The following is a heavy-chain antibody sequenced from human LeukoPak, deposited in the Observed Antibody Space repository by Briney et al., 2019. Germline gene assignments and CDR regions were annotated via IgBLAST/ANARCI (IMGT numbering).Heavy chain of an antibody. V-gene: IGHV1-8*01. D-gene: IGHD2-2*01. J-gene: IGHJ5*02. CDR3: AREFLPAANCFDP. CDR2: MNPNSGNT. CDR1: GYTFTSYD. Sequence: ASVKVSCKASGYTFTSYDINWVRQATGQGLEWMGWMNPNSGNTGYAQKFQGRVTMTRNTSISTAYMELSSLRSEDTAVYYCAREFLPAANCFDPWGQGTLVTVSS.